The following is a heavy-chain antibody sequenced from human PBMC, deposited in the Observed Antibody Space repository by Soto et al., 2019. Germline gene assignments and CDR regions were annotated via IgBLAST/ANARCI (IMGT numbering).Heavy chain of an antibody. D-gene: IGHD2-15*01. CDR1: GGTFSSYT. CDR2: IIPILGIA. CDR3: ARAAGYCSGGSCYHFDY. J-gene: IGHJ4*02. Sequence: SVKVSCKASGGTFSSYTISWVRQAPGQGLEWMGRIIPILGIANYAQKFQGRVTITADKSTSTAYMELSSLRSEDTAVYYCARAAGYCSGGSCYHFDYWGQGTLVTVSS. V-gene: IGHV1-69*02.